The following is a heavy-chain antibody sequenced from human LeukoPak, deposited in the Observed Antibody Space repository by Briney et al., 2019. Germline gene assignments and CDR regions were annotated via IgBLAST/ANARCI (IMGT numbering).Heavy chain of an antibody. CDR1: GFTFDGYA. J-gene: IGHJ4*02. D-gene: IGHD5-24*01. CDR3: AKEGRDGFNYDY. Sequence: PGGSLRLSCSASGFTFDGYAIHWVRQAPGKGLEWVSLITGNGGTSYYADSVKGRFTVSRDNSKNTLYLQMNSLRAEDTAVYYCAKEGRDGFNYDYWGQGTLVTVSS. V-gene: IGHV3-43*02. CDR2: ITGNGGTS.